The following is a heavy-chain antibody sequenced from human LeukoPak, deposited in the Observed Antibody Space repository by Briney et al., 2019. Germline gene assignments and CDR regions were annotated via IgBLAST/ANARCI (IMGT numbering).Heavy chain of an antibody. CDR1: GFSLSTSGMC. J-gene: IGHJ6*03. Sequence: SGPTLVNPTQTLTLTCTFSGFSLSTSGMCVSWIRQPPGKALEWPARIDWADDKYYSTSLKTRLTISKDTSKNQVVLTMTNMDPVDTATYYCARTPGGYYDILTGYNYYYYMDVWGKGTTVTVSS. D-gene: IGHD3-9*01. CDR2: IDWADDK. CDR3: ARTPGGYYDILTGYNYYYYMDV. V-gene: IGHV2-70*11.